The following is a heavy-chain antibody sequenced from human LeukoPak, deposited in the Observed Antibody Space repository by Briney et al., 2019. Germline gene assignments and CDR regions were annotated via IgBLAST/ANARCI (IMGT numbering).Heavy chain of an antibody. J-gene: IGHJ4*02. CDR2: ITWNGGGL. Sequence: PGGSLRLSCAASGFAFSSYAMTWVRQAPGKGLEWVSGITWNGGGLGYADSVKGRFTISRDNAKNSLYLQMNSLRAEDTAVYYCARGDSSSWYYFDYWGQGTLVTVSS. CDR3: ARGDSSSWYYFDY. D-gene: IGHD6-13*01. CDR1: GFAFSSYA. V-gene: IGHV3-20*04.